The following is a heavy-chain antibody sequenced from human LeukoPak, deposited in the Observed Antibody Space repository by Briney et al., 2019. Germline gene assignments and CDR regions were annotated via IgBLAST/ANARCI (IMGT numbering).Heavy chain of an antibody. V-gene: IGHV1-69*04. Sequence: AASVKVSCKASGGTFSSYAISWVRQAPGQGLEWMGRIIPSFGIANYAQKFQGRVTITADKSTSTAYMELSSLRSEDTAVYYCARGYSGRLDETNWFDPWGQGTLVTVSS. CDR2: IIPSFGIA. D-gene: IGHD5-12*01. CDR3: ARGYSGRLDETNWFDP. CDR1: GGTFSSYA. J-gene: IGHJ5*02.